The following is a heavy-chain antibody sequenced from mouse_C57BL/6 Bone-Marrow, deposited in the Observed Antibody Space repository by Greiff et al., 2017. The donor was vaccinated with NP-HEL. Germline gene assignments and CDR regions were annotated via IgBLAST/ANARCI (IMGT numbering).Heavy chain of an antibody. Sequence: EVMLVESGGDLVKPGGSLKLSCAASGFTFSSYGMSWVRQTPDKRLEWVATISSGGSYTYYPDSVKGRFTISRDNAKNTLYLQMSSLKSEDTAMYYCARQWLLGPFAYWGQGTLVTVSA. V-gene: IGHV5-6*01. CDR1: GFTFSSYG. CDR3: ARQWLLGPFAY. CDR2: ISSGGSYT. J-gene: IGHJ3*01. D-gene: IGHD2-3*01.